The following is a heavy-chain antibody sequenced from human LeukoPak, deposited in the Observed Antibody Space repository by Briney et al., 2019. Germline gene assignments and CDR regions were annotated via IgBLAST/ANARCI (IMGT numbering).Heavy chain of an antibody. Sequence: EASVKVSCKASGYTFTSYYMHWVRQAPGQGLEWMGIINPSGGSTSYAQKFQGRATMTRDTSTSTVYMELSSLRSEDTAVYYCARARPIVGATLIYNWFDPWGQGTLVTVPS. D-gene: IGHD1-26*01. V-gene: IGHV1-46*01. CDR3: ARARPIVGATLIYNWFDP. J-gene: IGHJ5*02. CDR1: GYTFTSYY. CDR2: INPSGGST.